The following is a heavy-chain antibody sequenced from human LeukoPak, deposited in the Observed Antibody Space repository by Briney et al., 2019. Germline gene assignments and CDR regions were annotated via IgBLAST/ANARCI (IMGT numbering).Heavy chain of an antibody. V-gene: IGHV4-34*01. CDR2: INHSGST. D-gene: IGHD6-13*01. J-gene: IGHJ5*02. CDR1: GGSFSGCY. Sequence: PSETLSLTCAVYGGSFSGCYWSWIRQPPEKGLEWIGEINHSGSTDYNPSLKSRVTISVDTSKNQFSLKLSSVTAADTAVYYCARSSGWYDVNWFDPWGQGTLVTVSP. CDR3: ARSSGWYDVNWFDP.